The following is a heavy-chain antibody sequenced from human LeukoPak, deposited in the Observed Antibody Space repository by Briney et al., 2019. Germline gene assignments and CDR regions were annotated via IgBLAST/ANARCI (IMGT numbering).Heavy chain of an antibody. CDR1: GFTFSTYW. V-gene: IGHV3-7*02. Sequence: GGSLRLSCAASGFTFSTYWMTWVRQAPGKGLEWVANIKQDGSEKYYADSVKGRFTISRDNSKNTLYLQMNSLRAEDTAVYYCATPVHDASLDYWGQGTLVTVSS. CDR2: IKQDGSEK. CDR3: ATPVHDASLDY. J-gene: IGHJ4*02. D-gene: IGHD2-2*01.